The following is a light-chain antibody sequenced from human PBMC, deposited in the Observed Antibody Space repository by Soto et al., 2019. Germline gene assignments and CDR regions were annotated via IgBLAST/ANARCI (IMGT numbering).Light chain of an antibody. Sequence: QLVLTQSPSASASLGASVKLTCTLSSGHSTYAIAWHQQQAEKGPRYLMNLNSDGRHSKGDGIPDRFSGSSSGAERYLIISSLQSEDEADYYCQTWGTGIRVFGGGTKLTVL. CDR1: SGHSTYA. CDR3: QTWGTGIRV. V-gene: IGLV4-69*01. CDR2: LNSDGRH. J-gene: IGLJ3*02.